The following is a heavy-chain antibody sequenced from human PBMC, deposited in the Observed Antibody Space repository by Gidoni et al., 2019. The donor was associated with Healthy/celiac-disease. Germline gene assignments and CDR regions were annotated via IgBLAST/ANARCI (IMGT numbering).Heavy chain of an antibody. CDR3: ARGGPIWGSYRVDY. CDR2: IKHSGST. CDR1: GGSFSGYY. D-gene: IGHD3-16*02. J-gene: IGHJ4*02. Sequence: QVQLKQWGAGLWKHSETLSLTCAVYGGSFSGYYWSWIRQPPGKGLEWIGEIKHSGSTNYNPSLKSRVTISVDTSKNHFSLKLSSVTAAATAVYYCARGGPIWGSYRVDYWGQVTLVTVSS. V-gene: IGHV4-34*01.